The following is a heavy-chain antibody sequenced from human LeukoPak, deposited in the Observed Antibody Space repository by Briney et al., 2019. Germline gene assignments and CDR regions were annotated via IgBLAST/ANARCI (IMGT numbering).Heavy chain of an antibody. Sequence: SESLSLTCTVSGGSISTYYWSWIREPPGKGLGWIGFSSYSGNSNYNPSLKSPVTISVDTSKNQFSLNPRSVTAADTAVYYCARHGGSGSFDYWGQGTLVTVSS. CDR1: GGSISTYY. J-gene: IGHJ4*02. CDR2: SSYSGNS. CDR3: ARHGGSGSFDY. V-gene: IGHV4-59*08. D-gene: IGHD6-19*01.